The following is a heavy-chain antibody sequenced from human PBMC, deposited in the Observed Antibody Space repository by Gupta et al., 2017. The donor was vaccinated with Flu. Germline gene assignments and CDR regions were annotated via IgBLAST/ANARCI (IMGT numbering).Heavy chain of an antibody. V-gene: IGHV3-21*01. CDR1: EFSFSSYT. J-gene: IGHJ6*03. Sequence: EFSFSSYTMNWVRQAPGKGLEWVSSISSGSTYIYYGDSVKGRFTISRDNAKNSLYLQMHNLRVEDTAVYYCARERIDYMDVWGKGTTVTVSS. CDR2: ISSGSTYI. CDR3: ARERIDYMDV. D-gene: IGHD2-15*01.